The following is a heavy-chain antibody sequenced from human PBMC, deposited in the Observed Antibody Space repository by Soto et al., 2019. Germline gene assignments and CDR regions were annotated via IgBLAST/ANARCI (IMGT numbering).Heavy chain of an antibody. CDR3: ARGRRDFWSGYWKHYYYYMDV. Sequence: SETLSLTCAVYDGSFSGYYWSWIRQPPEKGLEWIGEINHSGSTNYNPSLKSRVTISVDTSKNQFSLKLSSVTAADTAVYYCARGRRDFWSGYWKHYYYYMDVWGKGTTVTVSS. V-gene: IGHV4-34*01. J-gene: IGHJ6*03. D-gene: IGHD3-3*01. CDR2: INHSGST. CDR1: DGSFSGYY.